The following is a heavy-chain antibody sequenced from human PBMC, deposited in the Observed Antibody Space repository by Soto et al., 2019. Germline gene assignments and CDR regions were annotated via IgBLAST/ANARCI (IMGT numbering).Heavy chain of an antibody. CDR1: GGSISSYY. J-gene: IGHJ3*02. D-gene: IGHD5-12*01. V-gene: IGHV4-59*12. Sequence: SETLSLTCTVSGGSISSYYWSWIRQPPGKGLEWIGYIYYSGSTNYNPSLKSRVFILIDTSKNQFSLIVSSVTAADTAVYYCARGRHGGSPWLGAFDIWGQGTMVTVSS. CDR2: IYYSGST. CDR3: ARGRHGGSPWLGAFDI.